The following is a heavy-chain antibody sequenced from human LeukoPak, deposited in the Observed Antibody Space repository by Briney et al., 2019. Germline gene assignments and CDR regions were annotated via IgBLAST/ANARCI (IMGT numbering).Heavy chain of an antibody. V-gene: IGHV4-39*07. CDR1: GFTFSSYW. D-gene: IGHD3-22*01. CDR3: AREVGYYDSSGYLNFDY. Sequence: GSLRLSCAASGFTFSSYWLSWVRQAPGKGREWFGSIYYSGSTYYNPSLKSRVTISVDTSKNQFSLKLSSVTAADTAAYYCAREVGYYDSSGYLNFDYWGQGTLVTVSS. CDR2: IYYSGST. J-gene: IGHJ4*02.